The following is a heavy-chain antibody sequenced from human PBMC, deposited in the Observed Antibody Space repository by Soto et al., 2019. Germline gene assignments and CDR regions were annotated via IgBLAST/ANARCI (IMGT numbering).Heavy chain of an antibody. D-gene: IGHD1-26*01. Sequence: PGGSLRLSCAASGFTFSSYAMTWVRQAPGRGLEWVSAISGSGSPTYYADSVKGRFTISRDNSKNTLYLQMNSLRADDTAAYYCARDMSGGTYNYYYGMDVWGQGTTVTVSS. V-gene: IGHV3-23*01. CDR1: GFTFSSYA. CDR2: ISGSGSPT. CDR3: ARDMSGGTYNYYYGMDV. J-gene: IGHJ6*02.